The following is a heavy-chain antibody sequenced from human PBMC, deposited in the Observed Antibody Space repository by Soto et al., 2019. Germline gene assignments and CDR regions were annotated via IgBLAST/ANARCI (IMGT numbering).Heavy chain of an antibody. V-gene: IGHV4-34*01. CDR3: ARGPPYDSSAYYYVRTNFYFDY. CDR2: INHSGTT. D-gene: IGHD3-22*01. Sequence: PSETLSLTCAVYGGSFSAYYWSWIRRPPGKGLEWIGEINHSGTTNYNPSLKSRVTISVDTSKNQFSLKLSSVTAADTAVYYCARGPPYDSSAYYYVRTNFYFDYWGQGTLVTVSS. J-gene: IGHJ4*02. CDR1: GGSFSAYY.